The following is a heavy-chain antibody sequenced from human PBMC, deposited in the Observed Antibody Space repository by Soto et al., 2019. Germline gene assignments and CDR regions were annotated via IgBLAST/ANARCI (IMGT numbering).Heavy chain of an antibody. V-gene: IGHV4-59*01. J-gene: IGHJ6*03. CDR1: GGSISSYY. CDR2: IYYSGST. CDR3: AYKSYDFWSGYFNCYYMDF. Sequence: SETLSLTCTVSGGSISSYYWSWIRQPPGKGLEWIGYIYYSGSTNYNPSLKSRVTISVDTSKNQFSLKLSSVTAADTAVYYCAYKSYDFWSGYFNCYYMDFWGKGTTVTFS. D-gene: IGHD3-3*01.